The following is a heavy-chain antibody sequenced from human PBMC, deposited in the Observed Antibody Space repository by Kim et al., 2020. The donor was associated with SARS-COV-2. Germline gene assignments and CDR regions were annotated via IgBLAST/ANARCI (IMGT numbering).Heavy chain of an antibody. CDR1: GFTFISYS. Sequence: GGSLRLSCAASGFTFISYSMNWVRQAPGKGLEWVSSISSSSSYIYYADSVKGRFTISRDNAKNSLYLQMNSLRAEDTAVYYCAPIAVATRFGYWGQGTLVTVSS. CDR2: ISSSSSYI. V-gene: IGHV3-21*01. CDR3: APIAVATRFGY. J-gene: IGHJ4*02. D-gene: IGHD6-19*01.